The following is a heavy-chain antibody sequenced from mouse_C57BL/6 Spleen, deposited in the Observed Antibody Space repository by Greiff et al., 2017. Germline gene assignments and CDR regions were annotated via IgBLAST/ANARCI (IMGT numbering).Heavy chain of an antibody. CDR3: ASGNYFDY. V-gene: IGHV5-17*01. Sequence: EVKVVESGGGLVKPGGSLKLSCAASGFTFSDYGMHWVRQAPEKGLEWVAYISSGSSTIYYADTVKGRFTISRDNAKNTLFLQMTSLRSEDTAMYYCASGNYFDYWGQGTTLTVSS. CDR1: GFTFSDYG. J-gene: IGHJ2*01. CDR2: ISSGSSTI. D-gene: IGHD1-1*02.